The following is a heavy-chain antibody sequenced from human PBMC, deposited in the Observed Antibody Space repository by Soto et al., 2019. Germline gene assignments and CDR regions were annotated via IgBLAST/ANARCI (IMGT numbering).Heavy chain of an antibody. Sequence: QITLKESGPTRVKPTQTLTLTCTFSGFSLSTSGVGVGWIRQPPGKALEWLALIYWDDDKRYSPYLKSRITITKDTSKNQVVLTMTNMDPVDTATYYGAHRKADSAGDAFDIWGQGTMVTVSS. D-gene: IGHD2-15*01. CDR1: GFSLSTSGVG. V-gene: IGHV2-5*02. CDR3: AHRKADSAGDAFDI. J-gene: IGHJ3*02. CDR2: IYWDDDK.